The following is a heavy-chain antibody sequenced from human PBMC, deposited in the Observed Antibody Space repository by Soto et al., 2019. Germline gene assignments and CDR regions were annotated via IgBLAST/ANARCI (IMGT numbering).Heavy chain of an antibody. J-gene: IGHJ3*02. CDR3: ARVERGTATTVVDAFDI. Sequence: SETLSLTCAVYGGFVSSGNYYWSWIRQPPGKGLEWIGEMSHSGGTHFNPSLKSRVTISVDTSKNQFSLKMSSVTAADTALYYCARVERGTATTVVDAFDIWGPRTMVTVS. CDR2: MSHSGGT. V-gene: IGHV4-61*01. CDR1: GGFVSSGNYY. D-gene: IGHD1-1*01.